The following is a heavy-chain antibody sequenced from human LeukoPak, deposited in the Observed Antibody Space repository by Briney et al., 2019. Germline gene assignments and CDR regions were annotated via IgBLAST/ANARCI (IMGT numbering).Heavy chain of an antibody. V-gene: IGHV3-23*01. CDR2: ISGSGGST. D-gene: IGHD6-19*01. Sequence: QPGGSLRLSCAASGFTFSSHSMSWVRQAPGKGLEWVSAISGSGGSTYYADSAKGRFTISRDNSKNTLYLQMSSLRAEDTAVYYCAKDLAIAVAGNGYFDYWGQGTLVTVSS. CDR1: GFTFSSHS. J-gene: IGHJ4*02. CDR3: AKDLAIAVAGNGYFDY.